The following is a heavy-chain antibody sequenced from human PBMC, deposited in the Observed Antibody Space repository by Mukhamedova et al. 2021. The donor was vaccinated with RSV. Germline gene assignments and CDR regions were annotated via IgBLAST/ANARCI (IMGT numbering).Heavy chain of an antibody. CDR2: IIPIFGTA. D-gene: IGHD3-22*01. Sequence: VRQAPGQGLEWMGGIIPIFGTANYAQKFQGRVTITADESTSTAYMELSSLRSEDTAVYYCASPANYYDSSGYYFDYWGQGTLGT. J-gene: IGHJ4*02. V-gene: IGHV1-69*01. CDR3: ASPANYYDSSGYYFDY.